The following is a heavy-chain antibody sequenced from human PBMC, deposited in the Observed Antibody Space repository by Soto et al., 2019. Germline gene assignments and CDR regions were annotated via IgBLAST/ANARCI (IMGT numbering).Heavy chain of an antibody. CDR3: ARGRIAVAGTFFSDAYGMDV. CDR1: GGSISSYY. D-gene: IGHD6-19*01. V-gene: IGHV4-59*01. Sequence: PSEIMRLTCTVSGGSISSYYWSWIRKPPGKGLEWIGYIYYSGSTNYNPSLKSRVTISVDTSKNQFSLKLSSVTAADTAVYYCARGRIAVAGTFFSDAYGMDVWGQGTTVTVSS. CDR2: IYYSGST. J-gene: IGHJ6*02.